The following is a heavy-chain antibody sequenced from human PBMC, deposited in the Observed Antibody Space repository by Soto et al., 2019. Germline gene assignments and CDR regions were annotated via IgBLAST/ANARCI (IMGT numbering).Heavy chain of an antibody. CDR1: GFTFSSYS. J-gene: IGHJ4*02. D-gene: IGHD5-18*01. CDR3: ARAATRSGYSYGSFDY. CDR2: ISSSSSYI. V-gene: IGHV3-21*01. Sequence: GGSLRLSCAASGFTFSSYSMNWVRQAPGKGLEWVSSISSSSSYIYYADSVKGRFTISRDNAKNSLYLQMNSLRAEDTAVYYCARAATRSGYSYGSFDYWGQGTLVTVSS.